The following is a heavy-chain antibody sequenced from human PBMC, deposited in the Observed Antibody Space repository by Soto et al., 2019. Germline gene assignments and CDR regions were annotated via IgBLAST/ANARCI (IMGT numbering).Heavy chain of an antibody. CDR3: ARSIGSSSFYFDF. V-gene: IGHV1-69*01. Sequence: QVQLVQSGAEVKKPGSSVKVSCKASGGAFSNYAISWLRQAPGQGLEWMGGFIPVFGTTNYAQIFEGRVTMTADESSTAAYMELSSLRSDDTAVYYCARSIGSSSFYFDFWGQGTLVTVSS. J-gene: IGHJ4*02. CDR1: GGAFSNYA. D-gene: IGHD6-6*01. CDR2: FIPVFGTT.